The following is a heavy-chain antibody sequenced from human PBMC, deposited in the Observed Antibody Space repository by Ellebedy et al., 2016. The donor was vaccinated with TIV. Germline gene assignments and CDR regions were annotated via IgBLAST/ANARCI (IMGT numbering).Heavy chain of an antibody. CDR3: GRGRGYASTGRVYYFDY. CDR2: MNPKSGNT. J-gene: IGHJ4*02. Sequence: AASVKVSCKASGYAFTSYYMHWVRQATGQGLEWVAWMNPKSGNTGSAQNFQGRVTMTRDSSISTAYMELSSLTSEDTAVYYCGRGRGYASTGRVYYFDYWGQGSLVTVSS. D-gene: IGHD2-15*01. CDR1: GYAFTSYY. V-gene: IGHV1-8*02.